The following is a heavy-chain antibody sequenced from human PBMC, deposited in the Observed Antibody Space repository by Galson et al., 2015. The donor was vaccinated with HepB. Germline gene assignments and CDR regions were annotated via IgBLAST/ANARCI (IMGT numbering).Heavy chain of an antibody. V-gene: IGHV3-7*04. J-gene: IGHJ2*01. Sequence: SLRLSCAASGFTFSSYWMSWVRQAPGKGLEWVANIKQDGSEKYYVDSVKGRFTISRDNAKNSLYLQMNSLRAEDTAVYYCARGGAPTWDWYFDLWGRGTLVTVSS. CDR2: IKQDGSEK. D-gene: IGHD1-26*01. CDR1: GFTFSSYW. CDR3: ARGGAPTWDWYFDL.